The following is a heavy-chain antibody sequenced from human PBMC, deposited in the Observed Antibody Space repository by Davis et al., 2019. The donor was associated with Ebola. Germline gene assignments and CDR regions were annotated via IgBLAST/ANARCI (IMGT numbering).Heavy chain of an antibody. CDR2: IWYDGSNK. J-gene: IGHJ6*02. V-gene: IGHV3-33*01. Sequence: GGSLRLSCAASGFTFSSYGMHWVRQAPGKGLEWVAVIWYDGSNKYYADSVKGRFTISRDNSKNTLYLQMNSLRAEDTAVYYCARGGGGYSGYDLPYGMDVWGQGTTVTVSS. CDR3: ARGGGGYSGYDLPYGMDV. D-gene: IGHD5-12*01. CDR1: GFTFSSYG.